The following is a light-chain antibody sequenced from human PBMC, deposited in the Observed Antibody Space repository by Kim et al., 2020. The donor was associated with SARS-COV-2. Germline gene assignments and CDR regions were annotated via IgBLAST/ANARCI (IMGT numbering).Light chain of an antibody. CDR2: LNSDGSH. Sequence: QLVLTQSPSASASLGASVKLTCTLSSGHNSYAIAWHQQQPGKGPRYLMKLNSDGSHTKGDGIPDRFSGSSSGAERYLTISSLQSEDEADYYCQTWGTGILVFGGGTQLTVL. CDR1: SGHNSYA. CDR3: QTWGTGILV. J-gene: IGLJ3*02. V-gene: IGLV4-69*01.